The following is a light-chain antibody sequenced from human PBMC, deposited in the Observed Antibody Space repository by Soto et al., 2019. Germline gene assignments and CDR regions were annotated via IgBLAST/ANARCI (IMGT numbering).Light chain of an antibody. CDR1: SSDVGSYNL. CDR3: CSYGGSIVV. CDR2: EGS. V-gene: IGLV2-23*01. J-gene: IGLJ2*01. Sequence: QSALTQPASVSGSPGQSITNSCTGTSSDVGSYNLVSWYQQHPGKAPKLIIYEGSKRPSGIASRSSGSKSGDTASLTISGVEAEDEADYFFCSYGGSIVVLGGGTKLTVL.